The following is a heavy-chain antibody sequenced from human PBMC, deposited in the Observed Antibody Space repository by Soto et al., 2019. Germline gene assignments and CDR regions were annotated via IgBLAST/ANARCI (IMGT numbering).Heavy chain of an antibody. CDR2: VFYIGST. CDR3: ARHLSSAWIGSVDL. J-gene: IGHJ5*02. Sequence: SETLSITRSASGGYTSSYFCSLIRQPPGKGLEWIGYVFYIGSTNYNPSLGSRVTISIDTSKNQFSLKLASVTAADTAVYYCARHLSSAWIGSVDLWGQGSLVPVSS. D-gene: IGHD3-22*01. V-gene: IGHV4-59*08. CDR1: GGYTSSYF.